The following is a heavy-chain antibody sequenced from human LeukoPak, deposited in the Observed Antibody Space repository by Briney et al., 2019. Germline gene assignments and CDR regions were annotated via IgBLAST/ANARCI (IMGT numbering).Heavy chain of an antibody. CDR2: INHSGST. Sequence: SETLSLTCAVYGGSFSGYYWSWIRQPPGKGREWIGEINHSGSTNYNPPLKSRVTISVDTSKNQFSLKLSSVTAADTAVYYCARMGDSSGYEELGDFDYWGQGTLVTVSS. V-gene: IGHV4-34*01. J-gene: IGHJ4*02. CDR3: ARMGDSSGYEELGDFDY. CDR1: GGSFSGYY. D-gene: IGHD3-22*01.